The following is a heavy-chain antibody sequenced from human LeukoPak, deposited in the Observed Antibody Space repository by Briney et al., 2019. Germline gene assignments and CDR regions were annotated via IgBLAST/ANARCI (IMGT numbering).Heavy chain of an antibody. V-gene: IGHV1-69*04. CDR2: IIPILGIA. J-gene: IGHJ3*02. D-gene: IGHD4-17*01. CDR3: ARAARGALDAFDI. CDR1: GYTFTGYY. Sequence: GASVKVSCKASGYTFTGYYIQWLRQAPGQGLEWMGRIIPILGIANYAQKFQGRVTITADKSTSTAYMELSSLRSEDTAVYYCARAARGALDAFDIWGQGTMVTVSS.